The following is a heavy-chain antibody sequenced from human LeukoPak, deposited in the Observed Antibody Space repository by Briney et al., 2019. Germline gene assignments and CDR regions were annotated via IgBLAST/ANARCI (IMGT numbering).Heavy chain of an antibody. CDR3: AREGQGSTHFDY. D-gene: IGHD2-2*01. CDR1: GGSISSGDYY. Sequence: PSETLSLTCTVSGGSISSGDYYWSWIRQPPGKGLEWIGYIYYSGSTYYNPSLKSRVTISVDTSKNQFSLELSSVTAADTAVYYCAREGQGSTHFDYWGQGTLVTVSS. V-gene: IGHV4-30-4*08. J-gene: IGHJ4*02. CDR2: IYYSGST.